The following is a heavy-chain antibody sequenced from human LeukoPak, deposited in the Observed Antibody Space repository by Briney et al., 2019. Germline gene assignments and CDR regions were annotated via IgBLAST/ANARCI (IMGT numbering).Heavy chain of an antibody. CDR2: IYHSGST. CDR1: GGSISSSNW. J-gene: IGHJ4*02. D-gene: IGHD2-15*01. Sequence: SGTLSLTCAVSGGSISSSNWWSWVRQPPGKGLEWIGEIYHSGSTNYNPSLKSRVTISVDKSKNQFSLKLSSVTAADTAVYYCARFGIGCSGGSCYPARFVDYWGQGTLVTVSS. CDR3: ARFGIGCSGGSCYPARFVDY. V-gene: IGHV4-4*02.